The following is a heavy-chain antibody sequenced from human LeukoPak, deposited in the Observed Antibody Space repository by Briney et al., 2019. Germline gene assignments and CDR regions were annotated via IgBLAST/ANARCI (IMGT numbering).Heavy chain of an antibody. Sequence: RPGGSLRLSCAAPGFTFSSYAMSWVRQAPGKGLEWVSAISGSGGSTYYADSVKGRFTISRDNSKNTLYLQMNSLRAEDTAVYYCAKAHATLLWFGELFFDYWGQGTLVTVSS. CDR1: GFTFSSYA. CDR3: AKAHATLLWFGELFFDY. D-gene: IGHD3-10*01. V-gene: IGHV3-23*01. J-gene: IGHJ4*02. CDR2: ISGSGGST.